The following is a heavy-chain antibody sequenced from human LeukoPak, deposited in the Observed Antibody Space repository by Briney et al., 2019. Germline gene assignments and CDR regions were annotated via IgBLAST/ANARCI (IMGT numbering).Heavy chain of an antibody. Sequence: PSETLSLTCTVSGGSISSSSYYWGWIRQPPGRGLEWIGEINHSGSTNYNPSLKSRVTISIDTPKNQFSVKLSSVTAADTAVYYCARMYSNYTIYYYYYYMDVWGKGTTVTVSS. CDR2: INHSGST. V-gene: IGHV4-39*07. D-gene: IGHD4-11*01. CDR1: GGSISSSSYY. J-gene: IGHJ6*03. CDR3: ARMYSNYTIYYYYYYMDV.